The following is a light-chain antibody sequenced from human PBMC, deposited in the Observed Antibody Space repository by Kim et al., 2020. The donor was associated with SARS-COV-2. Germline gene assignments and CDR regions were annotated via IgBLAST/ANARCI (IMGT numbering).Light chain of an antibody. CDR2: DAS. CDR1: RDIANN. V-gene: IGKV1-33*01. Sequence: ASVGDRDTITCRASRDIANNLNWYQQKPGKAPKVLIYDASNVQTGVPSRFSGTGSGTQFSFIITSLQPEDVATYYCQQFDNLSLTFCGGTTVDI. CDR3: QQFDNLSLT. J-gene: IGKJ4*01.